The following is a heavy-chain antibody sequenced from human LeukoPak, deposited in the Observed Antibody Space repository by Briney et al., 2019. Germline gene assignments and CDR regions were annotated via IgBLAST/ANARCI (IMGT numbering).Heavy chain of an antibody. Sequence: QPSETLPLTCTVSAGSISGYYWSWIRQAPGKGLEWIGYIYYSGSTSYNPSLKSRVTISVDTSKNQFSLKLTSVTAADTAVYYCAKGHSGSYYSGWGQGTLVTVSS. V-gene: IGHV4-59*01. CDR1: AGSISGYY. CDR3: AKGHSGSYYSG. J-gene: IGHJ4*02. CDR2: IYYSGST. D-gene: IGHD3-10*01.